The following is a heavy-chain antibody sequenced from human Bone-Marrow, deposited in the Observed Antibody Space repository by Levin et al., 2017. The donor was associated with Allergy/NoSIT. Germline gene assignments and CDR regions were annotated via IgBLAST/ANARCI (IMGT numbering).Heavy chain of an antibody. D-gene: IGHD3-10*02. Sequence: RSSETLSLTCTVSGGSVSSGSYYWTWIRQAPGKGLEWIGYIYHRGSTNYNPSLKSRVTISIDTSKNQFSLKLSSVTAADTAVYYCARDGGGHVGGVNWLDPWGQGTLVTVSS. CDR3: ARDGGGHVGGVNWLDP. J-gene: IGHJ5*02. CDR2: IYHRGST. V-gene: IGHV4-61*01. CDR1: GGSVSSGSYY.